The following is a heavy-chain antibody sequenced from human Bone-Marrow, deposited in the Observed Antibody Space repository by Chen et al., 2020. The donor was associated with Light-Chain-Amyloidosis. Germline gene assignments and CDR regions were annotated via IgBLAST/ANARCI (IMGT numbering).Heavy chain of an antibody. D-gene: IGHD3-22*01. V-gene: IGHV4-34*01. CDR3: VRDTYDSSTYYTYRSMDV. CDR1: GGSFSDYS. CDR2: ITHSGST. Sequence: QVQLQQWGAGLLKPSETLSLTCAVYGGSFSDYSWKWIRQSPGTGLEWIGKITHSGSTKYNPSLKSRVTMSVDTSKNQFSLKMNSVTAADTAVYYCVRDTYDSSTYYTYRSMDVWGQGTTVTVSS. J-gene: IGHJ6*02.